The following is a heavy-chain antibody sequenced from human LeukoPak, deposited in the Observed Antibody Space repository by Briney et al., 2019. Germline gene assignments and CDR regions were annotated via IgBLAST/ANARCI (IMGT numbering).Heavy chain of an antibody. D-gene: IGHD5-12*01. Sequence: SETLSLTCAVYGGSFSGYYGSWIRQPPGKGLEWIGEINHSGSTNYSPSLKSRFTISVDTSKNQFSLKLSSVTAADTAVYYCARRGGYDYSGDYWGQGTLVTVSS. CDR3: ARRGGYDYSGDY. CDR1: GGSFSGYY. V-gene: IGHV4-34*01. CDR2: INHSGST. J-gene: IGHJ4*02.